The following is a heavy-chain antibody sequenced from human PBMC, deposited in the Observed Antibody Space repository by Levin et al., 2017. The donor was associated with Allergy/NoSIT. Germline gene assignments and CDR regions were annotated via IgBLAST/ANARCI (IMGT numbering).Heavy chain of an antibody. CDR2: ISSSGSTI. D-gene: IGHD1-26*01. J-gene: IGHJ4*02. V-gene: IGHV3-11*01. Sequence: GESLKISCAASGFTFSDYYMSWIRQAPGKGLEWVSYISSSGSTIYYADSVKGRFTISRDNAKNSLYLQMNSLRAEDTAVYYCARAEYSGSYYFDYWGQGTLVTVSS. CDR1: GFTFSDYY. CDR3: ARAEYSGSYYFDY.